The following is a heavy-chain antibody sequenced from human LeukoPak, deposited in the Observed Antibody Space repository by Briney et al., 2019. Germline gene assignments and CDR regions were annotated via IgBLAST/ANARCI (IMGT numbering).Heavy chain of an antibody. CDR3: ARLISLIRWPTDY. CDR1: GGSISSSSYY. D-gene: IGHD3-16*01. Sequence: SETLSLTCTVSGGSISSSSYYWGWIRQPPGKGLEWIGSIYYSGSTYYNPSLKSRVTISVDTSKNQFSLKLSSVTAADTAVYYCARLISLIRWPTDYWGQGTLVTVSS. V-gene: IGHV4-39*07. CDR2: IYYSGST. J-gene: IGHJ4*02.